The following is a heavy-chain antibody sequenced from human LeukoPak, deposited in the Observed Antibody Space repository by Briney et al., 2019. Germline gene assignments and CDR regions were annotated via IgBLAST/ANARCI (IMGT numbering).Heavy chain of an antibody. CDR1: GFTVSSNY. D-gene: IGHD6-19*01. Sequence: PGGSLRLSCAVSGFTVSSNYMSWVRQAPGKGLEWVSSISSSSSYIYYADSVKGRFTISRDNAKNSLFPQMNSLRAEDTAVYYCARVGYSSGWYGWFDPWGQGTLVTVSS. J-gene: IGHJ5*02. CDR3: ARVGYSSGWYGWFDP. V-gene: IGHV3-21*01. CDR2: ISSSSSYI.